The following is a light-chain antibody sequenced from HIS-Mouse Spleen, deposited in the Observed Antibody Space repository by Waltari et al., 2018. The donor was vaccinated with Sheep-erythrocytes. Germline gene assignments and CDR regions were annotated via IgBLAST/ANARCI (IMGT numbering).Light chain of an antibody. J-gene: IGLJ2*01. Sequence: SSELTQPPSVSVSPGQTASITCSGDKLVDNYACWYQQKPGQSPVLVIYQDTKRPSGIPERFSGSNSGNTATLTISGTQAMDEADYYCQAWDSSIVVFGGGTKLTVL. CDR1: KLVDNY. CDR3: QAWDSSIVV. V-gene: IGLV3-1*01. CDR2: QDT.